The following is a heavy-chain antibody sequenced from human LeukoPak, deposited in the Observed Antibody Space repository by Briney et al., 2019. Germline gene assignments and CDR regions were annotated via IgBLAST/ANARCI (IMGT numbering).Heavy chain of an antibody. V-gene: IGHV3-30*18. Sequence: PGRSLRLSCAASGFTFSSYGMHWVRQAPGKGLEWVAVISYAGSNKYYADSVKGRFTISRDNSKNTLYLQMNSLRAEDTAVYYCAKDHPGNGMDVWGQGTTVTVSS. J-gene: IGHJ6*02. CDR2: ISYAGSNK. CDR1: GFTFSSYG. D-gene: IGHD6-13*01. CDR3: AKDHPGNGMDV.